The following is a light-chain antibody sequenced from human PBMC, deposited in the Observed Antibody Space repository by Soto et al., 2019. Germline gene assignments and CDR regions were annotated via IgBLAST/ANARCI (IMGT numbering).Light chain of an antibody. CDR3: QRSYSTPIT. J-gene: IGKJ5*01. V-gene: IGKV1-39*01. CDR2: AAS. Sequence: DLQMTQSPSSLSASVGDRVTITCRASQTISSYLNWYQQKPGQAPTLLIYAASSLQSGVPSRFSGSGSGTDFTLTISSLQPEDFATYYCQRSYSTPITFGQGTRLEIK. CDR1: QTISSY.